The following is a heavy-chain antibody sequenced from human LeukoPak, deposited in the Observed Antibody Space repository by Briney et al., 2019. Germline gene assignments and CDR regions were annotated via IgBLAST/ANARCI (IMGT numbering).Heavy chain of an antibody. V-gene: IGHV3-21*01. Sequence: PGGSLRLSCAASGFTLSRYAMSWVRQAPGKGLEWVSSISSSSSYIYYADSVKGRFTISRDNAKNSLYLQMNSLRAEDTAVYYCARGDDSSGYYAFDIWGQGTMVTVSS. CDR1: GFTLSRYA. CDR3: ARGDDSSGYYAFDI. D-gene: IGHD3-22*01. J-gene: IGHJ3*02. CDR2: ISSSSSYI.